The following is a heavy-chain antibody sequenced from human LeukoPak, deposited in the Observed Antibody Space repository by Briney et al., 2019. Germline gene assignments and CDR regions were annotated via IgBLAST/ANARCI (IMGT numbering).Heavy chain of an antibody. J-gene: IGHJ4*02. Sequence: GGSLRLSCAASGFTVSSNYMSWVRQAPGKGLEWVSVIYSGGSTYYADSVKGRFTISRDNSKNTLYLQMNSLRAEDTAVYYCARASYGPKVNFDYWGQGTLVPVSS. CDR3: ARASYGPKVNFDY. D-gene: IGHD4/OR15-4a*01. CDR2: IYSGGST. CDR1: GFTVSSNY. V-gene: IGHV3-53*01.